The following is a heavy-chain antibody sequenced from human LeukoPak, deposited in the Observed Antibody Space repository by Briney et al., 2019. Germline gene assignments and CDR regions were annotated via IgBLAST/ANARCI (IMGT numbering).Heavy chain of an antibody. CDR3: AKYGNSGWVIDY. D-gene: IGHD6-19*01. J-gene: IGHJ4*02. CDR2: IYYTGAT. CDR1: GGSIGSNY. Sequence: PSETLSLTCTVSGGSIGSNYWTCSRQPPGKGLEYIVYIYYTGATNYNPSLKSRVTISVDPSKNQFSLRLSSVTAADTAVYFCAKYGNSGWVIDYWGQGALVTVSS. V-gene: IGHV4-59*08.